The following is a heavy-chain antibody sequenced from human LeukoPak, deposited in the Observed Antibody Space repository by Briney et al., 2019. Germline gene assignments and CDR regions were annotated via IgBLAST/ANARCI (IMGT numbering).Heavy chain of an antibody. J-gene: IGHJ4*02. CDR2: INPNSGGT. Sequence: ASVKVSCKASGYTFTGYYMHWVRQAPGQGLEWMGWINPNSGGTNYAQKFQGRVTMTRHTSISTAYMELSRLRSDDTAVYYCARVQAMIVVASYYFDYWGQGTLVTVSS. CDR3: ARVQAMIVVASYYFDY. D-gene: IGHD3-22*01. CDR1: GYTFTGYY. V-gene: IGHV1-2*02.